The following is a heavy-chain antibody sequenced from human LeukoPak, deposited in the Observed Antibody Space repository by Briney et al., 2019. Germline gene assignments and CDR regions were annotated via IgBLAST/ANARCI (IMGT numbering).Heavy chain of an antibody. CDR1: GYTFTGYY. V-gene: IGHV1-2*02. J-gene: IGHJ4*02. CDR3: AREGPYTSGWYNMDY. D-gene: IGHD6-19*01. Sequence: ASVKVSCKASGYTFTGYYTHWVRHAPGQGLEWMGWINPNSGDTNYAQKFQGRVTMTTDTSTSTAYMEMRSLRSDDTAVYYCAREGPYTSGWYNMDYWGQGTLVTVSS. CDR2: INPNSGDT.